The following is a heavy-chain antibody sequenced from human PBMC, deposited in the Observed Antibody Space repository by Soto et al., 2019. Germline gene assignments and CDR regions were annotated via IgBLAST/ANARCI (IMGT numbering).Heavy chain of an antibody. CDR3: ARGHHRESYYIDV. CDR1: GFTFSDYY. V-gene: IGHV3-11*01. J-gene: IGHJ6*03. CDR2: ISSSGSTI. Sequence: GGSLRLSCAASGFTFSDYYMSWIRQAPGKGLEWVSYISSSGSTIYYADSVKDRFTISRDNAKNSLYLQMNSLRAEDTAVYYCARGHHRESYYIDVWGKGTTVTVSS.